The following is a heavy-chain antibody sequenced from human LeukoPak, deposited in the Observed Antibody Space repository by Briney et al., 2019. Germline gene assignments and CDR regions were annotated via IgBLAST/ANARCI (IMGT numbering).Heavy chain of an antibody. J-gene: IGHJ4*02. CDR2: IKEDGSEK. CDR3: ARSFRVQVWSDFDS. Sequence: GGSLRLSCGASGFIFSSYWMNWLRQAPGKGLEWVANIKEDGSEKHYVDSVKGRFTISRDNAKNSLYLQMNSLGAEDTAVYYCARSFRVQVWSDFDSWGQGTLITVSS. V-gene: IGHV3-7*01. D-gene: IGHD5-18*01. CDR1: GFIFSSYW.